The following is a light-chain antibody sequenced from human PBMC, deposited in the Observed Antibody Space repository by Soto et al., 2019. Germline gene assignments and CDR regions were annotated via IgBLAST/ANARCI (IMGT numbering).Light chain of an antibody. CDR2: DVS. V-gene: IGLV2-14*01. J-gene: IGLJ2*01. Sequence: QSVLTQPASVSGSPGQSITISCTGTSSDVGGYNYVSWYQQHPGKAPKLMIYDVSNRPSGVSNRFSGSKSGNTASLTISGLQAEDEADYYCSLYTSSSLYVVFGGGTKLTVL. CDR1: SSDVGGYNY. CDR3: SLYTSSSLYVV.